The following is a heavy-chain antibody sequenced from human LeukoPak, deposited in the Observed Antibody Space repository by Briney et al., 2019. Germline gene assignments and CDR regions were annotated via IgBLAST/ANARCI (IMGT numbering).Heavy chain of an antibody. D-gene: IGHD6-13*01. CDR1: GYTFTSYD. CDR3: ARGGGSSWTQRGYFQY. V-gene: IGHV1-8*01. Sequence: ASVKVSCKASGYTFTSYDINWVRQAPGQGLEWMGWMNPNSGNTGYAQKFQGRVSMTRDTSTSTAYMELSSLTSEDTAVYYCARGGGSSWTQRGYFQYWGQGTLVTVSS. J-gene: IGHJ1*01. CDR2: MNPNSGNT.